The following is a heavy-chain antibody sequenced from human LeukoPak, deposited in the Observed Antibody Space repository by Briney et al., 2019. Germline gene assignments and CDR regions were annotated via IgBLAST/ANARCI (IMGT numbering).Heavy chain of an antibody. V-gene: IGHV3-23*01. Sequence: GGSLRLSCAASGFTFSSYSMNWVRQAPGKGLEWVSAISGSGGSTYYADSVKGRFTISRDNSKNTLYLQMNSLRAEDTAVYYCAKSPGSYYKKLDYWGQGTLVTVSS. CDR3: AKSPGSYYKKLDY. CDR2: ISGSGGST. CDR1: GFTFSSYS. D-gene: IGHD3-10*01. J-gene: IGHJ4*02.